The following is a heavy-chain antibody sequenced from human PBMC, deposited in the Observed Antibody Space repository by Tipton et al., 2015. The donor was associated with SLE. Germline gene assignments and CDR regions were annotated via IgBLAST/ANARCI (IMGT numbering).Heavy chain of an antibody. CDR3: ARDLWNPDI. D-gene: IGHD1-1*01. Sequence: SLRLSCVASGFTFSSHWMTWVRQAPGKGLEWVASTKEDGSEKKYVDSVKGRFTISRDNAQNSLYLQMDSLRAEDTAVYYCARDLWNPDIWGQGTVVTVSS. CDR1: GFTFSSHW. V-gene: IGHV3-7*01. J-gene: IGHJ3*02. CDR2: TKEDGSEK.